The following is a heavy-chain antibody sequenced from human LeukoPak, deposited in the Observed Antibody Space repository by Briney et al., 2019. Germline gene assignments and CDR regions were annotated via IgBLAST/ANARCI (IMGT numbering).Heavy chain of an antibody. CDR1: GYTFTSYG. D-gene: IGHD2-2*01. V-gene: IGHV1-18*01. Sequence: ASVKVSCKASGYTFTSYGISWVRQAPGQGLEWVGWISAYNGNTNYAQKLQGRVTMTTDTSTSTAYMELRSLRSDDTAVYYCARAPSPTSPSYGMDVWGQGTTVTVSS. J-gene: IGHJ6*02. CDR2: ISAYNGNT. CDR3: ARAPSPTSPSYGMDV.